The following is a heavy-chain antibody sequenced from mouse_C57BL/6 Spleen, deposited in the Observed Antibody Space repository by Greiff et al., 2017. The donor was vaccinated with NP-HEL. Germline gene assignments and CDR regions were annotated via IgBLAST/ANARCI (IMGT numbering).Heavy chain of an antibody. CDR2: IDPSDSYT. Sequence: QVQLKQSGAELVMPGASVKLSCKASGYTFTSYWMHWVKQRPGQGLEWIGEIDPSDSYTNYNQKFKGKSTLTVDKSSSTAYMQLSSLTSEDSAVYYCASRGKYYGSSYRGDYWGQGTTLTVSS. J-gene: IGHJ2*01. CDR1: GYTFTSYW. V-gene: IGHV1-69*01. CDR3: ASRGKYYGSSYRGDY. D-gene: IGHD1-1*01.